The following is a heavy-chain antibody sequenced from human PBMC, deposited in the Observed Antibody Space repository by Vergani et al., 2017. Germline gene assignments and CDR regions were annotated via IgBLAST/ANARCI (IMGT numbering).Heavy chain of an antibody. CDR2: IYYGGST. V-gene: IGHV4-31*03. Sequence: QVQLQESGPGLVKPSQTLSLTCTVSGGSISCGGYYWSWIRQHPGKGLEWIGYIYYGGSTYYNPSLKSRVTISVDTSKNHFSLTLSSVTAADTAVYYCAXDGGAAAGSHAFDIWGQGTMVTVSS. J-gene: IGHJ3*02. CDR3: AXDGGAAAGSHAFDI. D-gene: IGHD6-13*01. CDR1: GGSISCGGYY.